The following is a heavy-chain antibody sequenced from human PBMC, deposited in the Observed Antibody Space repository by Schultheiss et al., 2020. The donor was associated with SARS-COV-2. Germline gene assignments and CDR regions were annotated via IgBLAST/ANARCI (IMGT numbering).Heavy chain of an antibody. CDR3: ARNYGSGSYPIPLIYYYYGMDV. D-gene: IGHD3-10*01. V-gene: IGHV3-21*01. CDR1: GFTFSSYS. J-gene: IGHJ6*02. Sequence: GSLRLSCAASGFTFSSYSMNWVRQAPGKGLEWVSSISSSSSYIYYADSVKGRFTISRDNAKNSLYLQMNSLRAEDTAVYYCARNYGSGSYPIPLIYYYYGMDVWGQGTTVTVSS. CDR2: ISSSSSYI.